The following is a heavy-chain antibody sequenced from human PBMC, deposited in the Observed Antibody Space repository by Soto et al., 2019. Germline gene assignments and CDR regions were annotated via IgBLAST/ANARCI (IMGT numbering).Heavy chain of an antibody. D-gene: IGHD2-2*02. CDR2: ISAYNGNT. J-gene: IGHJ6*02. Sequence: QAQLVQSRAEVKKPGASVKVSCKASGYTFTSYGINWVRQAPGQGLEWMGWISAYNGNTNSAQKLQGRVTMTTDTSTSTAYMELRSLRSDDTAVYYCARVGYCSSTSCYTGYYYYYGMDVWGQGTTVTVSS. CDR3: ARVGYCSSTSCYTGYYYYYGMDV. CDR1: GYTFTSYG. V-gene: IGHV1-18*01.